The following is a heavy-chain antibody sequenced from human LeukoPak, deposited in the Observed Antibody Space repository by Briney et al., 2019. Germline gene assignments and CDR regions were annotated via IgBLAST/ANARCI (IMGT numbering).Heavy chain of an antibody. Sequence: PSETLSLTCDVSGGSVTSTNWWTWVRQPPGKGLEWVSAISGGGGSTYYADSAKGRFTISRDNSKNTLYLQMNSLRAEDTAVYYCAKDRGNWPLYYFDYWGQGTLVTVSS. V-gene: IGHV3-23*01. D-gene: IGHD1-1*01. CDR2: ISGGGGST. CDR3: AKDRGNWPLYYFDY. J-gene: IGHJ4*02. CDR1: GGSVTSTNW.